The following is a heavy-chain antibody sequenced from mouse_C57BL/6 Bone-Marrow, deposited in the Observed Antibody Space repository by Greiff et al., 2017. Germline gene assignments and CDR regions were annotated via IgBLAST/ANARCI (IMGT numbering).Heavy chain of an antibody. CDR2: IDPSDSET. D-gene: IGHD2-12*01. Sequence: VQLQQPGAELVRPGSSVKLSCKASGYTFTSYWMQWVKQRPIQGLEWVGNIDPSDSETHYNQKFKDKATLTVDKSSSTAYMQLSSLTSEDSAVYYCARGGLYWFAYWGQGTLVTVSA. CDR3: ARGGLYWFAY. V-gene: IGHV1-52*01. CDR1: GYTFTSYW. J-gene: IGHJ3*01.